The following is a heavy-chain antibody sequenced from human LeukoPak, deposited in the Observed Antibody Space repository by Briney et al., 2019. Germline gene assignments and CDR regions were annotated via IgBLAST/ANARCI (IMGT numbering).Heavy chain of an antibody. V-gene: IGHV3-30-3*01. J-gene: IGHJ5*02. CDR3: AREVVPQDYWFAP. Sequence: GGSLRLSCAASGFTFSSYAMHWVRQARGKGLEGVAVISYDGSNKYYADSVKGRFTISRDNSKNTLYLQMNSRRAEDTAVYYCAREVVPQDYWFAPWGQGTLVTVSS. CDR2: ISYDGSNK. D-gene: IGHD2-15*01. CDR1: GFTFSSYA.